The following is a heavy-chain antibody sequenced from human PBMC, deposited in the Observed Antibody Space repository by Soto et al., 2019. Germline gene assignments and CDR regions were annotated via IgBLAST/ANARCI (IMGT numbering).Heavy chain of an antibody. D-gene: IGHD2-2*01. CDR2: ISSSSSTI. J-gene: IGHJ6*03. CDR1: GFTFSSYS. Sequence: EVQLVESGGGLVQPGGSLRLSFAASGFTFSSYSMNWVRQAPGKGLEWVSYISSSSSTIYYADSVKGRFTISRDNAKNSLYLQMNSLRAEDTAVYYATRSAYMDVWGKGTTVTVSS. CDR3: TRSAYMDV. V-gene: IGHV3-48*01.